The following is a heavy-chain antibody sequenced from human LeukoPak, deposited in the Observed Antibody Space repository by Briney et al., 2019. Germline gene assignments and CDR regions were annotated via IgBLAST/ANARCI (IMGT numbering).Heavy chain of an antibody. Sequence: SETLSLTRTVSGGSISIHYWSCIRQPPGKRLECRVYIYYSGSAKYNPSLKTRVTISVDTSKKQFSLKLSSVTAADTAVYYCARGFPSEAWELLGLSYEEDAFDIWGQRTMVSVSS. CDR1: GGSISIHY. D-gene: IGHD1-26*01. J-gene: IGHJ3*02. V-gene: IGHV4-59*08. CDR2: IYYSGSA. CDR3: ARGFPSEAWELLGLSYEEDAFDI.